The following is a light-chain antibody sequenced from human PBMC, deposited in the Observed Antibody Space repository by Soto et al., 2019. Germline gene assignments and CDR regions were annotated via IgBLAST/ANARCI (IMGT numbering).Light chain of an antibody. CDR2: DAS. CDR3: QQYGASPLT. J-gene: IGKJ4*01. V-gene: IGKV3-20*01. CDR1: QYVSGRY. Sequence: LVVTQSPGTLSLSAGERVTVSCRASQYVSGRYTASYQVKSGQTPSLLIYDASNRATYIPDRFSGSGSGTEFTLTISRLEPEDFAVFYCQQYGASPLTFGGGTRLEIK.